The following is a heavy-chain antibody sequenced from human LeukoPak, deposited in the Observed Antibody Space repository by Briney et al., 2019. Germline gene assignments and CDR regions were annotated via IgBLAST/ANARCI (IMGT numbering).Heavy chain of an antibody. CDR3: ARIKGLHSSPTHYYYMDV. J-gene: IGHJ6*03. CDR1: GGSISNYY. Sequence: SETLSLTCTVSGGSISNYYWTWIRQPPGKGLEWIAYMYYSGSTYYNPSLKSRVTISVDTSKNQFSLKLSSVTVADTAVYYCARIKGLHSSPTHYYYMDVWGKGTTVTVSS. D-gene: IGHD6-13*01. CDR2: MYYSGST. V-gene: IGHV4-59*01.